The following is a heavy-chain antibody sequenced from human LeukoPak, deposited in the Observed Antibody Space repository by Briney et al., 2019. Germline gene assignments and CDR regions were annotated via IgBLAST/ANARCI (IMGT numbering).Heavy chain of an antibody. V-gene: IGHV4-34*01. CDR2: INHSGST. D-gene: IGHD2-15*01. Sequence: SETLSHTCAVYGGSFSGYHWSWIRQPPGKGLEWIGEINHSGSTNYNPSLKSRVTISVDTSKNQFSLKLSSVTAADTAVYYCASSASDIVVVVAATEYFQHWGQGTLVTVSS. J-gene: IGHJ1*01. CDR3: ASSASDIVVVVAATEYFQH. CDR1: GGSFSGYH.